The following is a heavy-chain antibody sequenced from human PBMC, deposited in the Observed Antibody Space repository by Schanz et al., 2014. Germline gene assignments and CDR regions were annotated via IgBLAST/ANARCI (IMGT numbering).Heavy chain of an antibody. CDR2: INPNSGET. Sequence: QVQLVQSGAEVKKPGASVKVYCKASGYTVTTYYLHWVRQAPGQGLEWMGWINPNSGETNYEQKFKGRVTLTSDTSISTAFMELSGLTSDDTATYFCARARYTGYDCSGYWGQGTLLIVSS. J-gene: IGHJ4*02. V-gene: IGHV1-2*02. D-gene: IGHD5-12*01. CDR1: GYTVTTYY. CDR3: ARARYTGYDCSGY.